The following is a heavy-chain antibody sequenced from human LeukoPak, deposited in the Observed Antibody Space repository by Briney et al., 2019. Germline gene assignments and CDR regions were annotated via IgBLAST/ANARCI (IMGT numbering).Heavy chain of an antibody. J-gene: IGHJ4*02. Sequence: GGSLRLSCAASGFTFSSYGMHWVRQAPGKGLEWVAIMSSDGSNEYYPDSVKGRFTISRDNSRNTLYLQMNSLRAEDTAVYYCAKGPGGYRDYWGQGTLVTVSS. D-gene: IGHD3-22*01. V-gene: IGHV3-30*18. CDR1: GFTFSSYG. CDR2: MSSDGSNE. CDR3: AKGPGGYRDY.